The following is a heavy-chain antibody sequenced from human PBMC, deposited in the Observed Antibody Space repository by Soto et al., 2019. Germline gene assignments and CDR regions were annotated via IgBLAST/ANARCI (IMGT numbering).Heavy chain of an antibody. D-gene: IGHD1-7*01. CDR2: FDPEDGET. CDR1: GYTLTELS. J-gene: IGHJ4*02. V-gene: IGHV1-24*01. CDR3: AQDYIGINGTTIVDY. Sequence: ASVKVSCKVSGYTLTELSMHWVRQAPGKGLEWMGGFDPEDGETIYAQKFQGRVTMTEDTSTDTAYMELSSLRSEDTAVYYCAQDYIGINGTTIVDYWGQGTLVTVSS.